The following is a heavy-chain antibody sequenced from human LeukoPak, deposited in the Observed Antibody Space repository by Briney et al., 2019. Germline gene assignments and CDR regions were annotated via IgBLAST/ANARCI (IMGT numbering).Heavy chain of an antibody. J-gene: IGHJ4*02. Sequence: GGSLRLSCAASGFTFSSYGMSWVRQAPGKGLEWVSAISGSGGSTYYADSVKGRFTISRDNSKNTLYLQMNSLRAEDTAVYYCAKASRVRGIAAAGTLDYWGQGTLVTVSS. V-gene: IGHV3-23*01. CDR3: AKASRVRGIAAAGTLDY. CDR1: GFTFSSYG. D-gene: IGHD6-13*01. CDR2: ISGSGGST.